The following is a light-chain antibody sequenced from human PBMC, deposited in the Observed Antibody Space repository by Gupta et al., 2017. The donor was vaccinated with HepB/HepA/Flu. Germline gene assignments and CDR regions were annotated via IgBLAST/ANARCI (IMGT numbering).Light chain of an antibody. CDR2: RVS. V-gene: IGKV2-30*01. Sequence: VVLTQSPLSLPVTLGQPASISCRSSQNLLFSDGNTFLHWFQQRPGQSPRRLIYRVSNRDSGVPDRFSGSGSGTEFTLDISRVEAEDVGIYYGVQGTLWPLTFGGGTKVEIK. CDR1: QNLLFSDGNTF. J-gene: IGKJ4*01. CDR3: VQGTLWPLT.